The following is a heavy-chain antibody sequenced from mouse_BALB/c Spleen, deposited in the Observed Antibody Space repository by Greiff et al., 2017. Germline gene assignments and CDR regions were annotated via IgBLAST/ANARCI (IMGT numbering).Heavy chain of an antibody. CDR3: ALYYDYDGGDY. J-gene: IGHJ2*01. CDR1: GFNIKDTY. V-gene: IGHV14-3*02. D-gene: IGHD2-4*01. CDR2: IDPENGNT. Sequence: VQLQQSGAELVKPGASVKLSCTASGFNIKDTYMHWVKQRPEQGLEWIGWIDPENGNTIYDPKFQGKASITADTSSNTAYLQLSSLTSEDTAVYYCALYYDYDGGDYWGQGTTLTVSS.